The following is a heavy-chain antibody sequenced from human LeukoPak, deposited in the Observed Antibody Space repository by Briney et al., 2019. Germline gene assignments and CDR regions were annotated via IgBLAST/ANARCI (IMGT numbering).Heavy chain of an antibody. CDR3: ASASYDILTGYYGPYYYYGMDV. D-gene: IGHD3-9*01. J-gene: IGHJ6*02. V-gene: IGHV1-69*04. CDR1: GGTFSSYA. Sequence: ASVKVSYKASGGTFSSYAISWVRQAPGQGLEWMGRIIPILGIANYAQKFQGRVTITADKSTSTAYMELSSLRPEDTAVYYCASASYDILTGYYGPYYYYGMDVWGQGTTVTVSS. CDR2: IIPILGIA.